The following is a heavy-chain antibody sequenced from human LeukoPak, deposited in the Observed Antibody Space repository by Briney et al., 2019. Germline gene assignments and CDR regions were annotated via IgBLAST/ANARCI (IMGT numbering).Heavy chain of an antibody. V-gene: IGHV4-34*01. CDR3: ARPPFGGDYHGPRRYMDV. D-gene: IGHD2-21*01. CDR2: INHSGST. CDR1: GGSFSGYF. J-gene: IGHJ6*03. Sequence: PSETLSLTCAVYGGSFSGYFWSWIRQPPGKGLEWIGEINHSGSTNYNPSLKSRVTISVDTSKNQFSLKLSSVTAADTAVYYCARPPFGGDYHGPRRYMDVRGKGTTVTVSS.